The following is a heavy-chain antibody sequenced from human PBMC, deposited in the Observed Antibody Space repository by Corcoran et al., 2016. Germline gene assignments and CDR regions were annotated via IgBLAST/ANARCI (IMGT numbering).Heavy chain of an antibody. CDR3: ARAWAVVTPGGY. CDR1: GYTFTSYY. Sequence: QVQLVQSGAEVKKPGASVKVSCKASGYTFTSYYMHWVRQAPGQGLEWMGIINPSGGSTSYAQKFKGRVTMTRDTSTSTVYMELSSLRSEDTAVYYCARAWAVVTPGGYWGQGPRVTVCS. CDR2: INPSGGST. D-gene: IGHD2-15*01. J-gene: IGHJ4*02. V-gene: IGHV1-46*01.